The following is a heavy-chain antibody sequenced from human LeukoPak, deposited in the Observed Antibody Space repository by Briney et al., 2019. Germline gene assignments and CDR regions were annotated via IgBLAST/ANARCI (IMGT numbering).Heavy chain of an antibody. CDR1: GFTFDDYA. CDR3: AKGSGSGWYGWFAP. V-gene: IGHV3-23*01. J-gene: IGHJ5*02. Sequence: GGSLRLSCAASGFTFDDYAMSWVRQAPGKGLEWVSSIDASGGSTYYADSMKVRFTISRDNSKNTLFLQMSSLRAEDTAVYYCAKGSGSGWYGWFAPWGQGTLVTVSS. CDR2: IDASGGST. D-gene: IGHD6-19*01.